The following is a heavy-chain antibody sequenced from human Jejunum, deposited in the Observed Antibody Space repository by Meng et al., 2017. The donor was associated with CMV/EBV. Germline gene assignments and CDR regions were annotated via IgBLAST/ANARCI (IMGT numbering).Heavy chain of an antibody. CDR3: ARDSDFWTTSRFDY. V-gene: IGHV4-39*07. CDR1: GGSISSTSYY. J-gene: IGHJ4*02. D-gene: IGHD3-3*01. Sequence: SGGSISSTSYYWGWIRQPPGKGLEWIGSIYFTGSTYYNPSLKSRVTISVDTPKNQFSLRLSSVTAADTAVYYCARDSDFWTTSRFDYWGQSTLVTVSS. CDR2: IYFTGST.